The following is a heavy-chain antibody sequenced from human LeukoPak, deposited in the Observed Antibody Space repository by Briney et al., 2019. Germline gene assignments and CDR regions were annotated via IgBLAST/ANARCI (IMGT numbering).Heavy chain of an antibody. J-gene: IGHJ4*02. CDR3: ASSVGATRRYVY. Sequence: ASVNVSCKASGGTFSSYAISWVRQAPGQGLEWMGGIIPIFGTANYAQKFQGRVTITADESTSTAYMELSSLRSEDTAAYYCASSVGATRRYVYWGQGTLVTVSS. CDR1: GGTFSSYA. CDR2: IIPIFGTA. V-gene: IGHV1-69*01. D-gene: IGHD1-26*01.